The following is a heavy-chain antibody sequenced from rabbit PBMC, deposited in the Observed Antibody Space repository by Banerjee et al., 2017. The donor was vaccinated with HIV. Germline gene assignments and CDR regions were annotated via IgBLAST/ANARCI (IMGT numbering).Heavy chain of an antibody. J-gene: IGHJ3*01. V-gene: IGHV1S40*01. CDR2: INTSSGNT. Sequence: QSLEESGGGLVQPEGSLTLTCTASAFSFSNKYVMCWVRQAPGKGLEWIACINTSSGNTVYASWAKGPFTISKTSSTTVTLQMTSLTAADTATYFCARDGAGYAGYGYAHLWGQGTLVTVS. CDR3: ARDGAGYAGYGYAHL. CDR1: AFSFSNKYV. D-gene: IGHD6-1*01.